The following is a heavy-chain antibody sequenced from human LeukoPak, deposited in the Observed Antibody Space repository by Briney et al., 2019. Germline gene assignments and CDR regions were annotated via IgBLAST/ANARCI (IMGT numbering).Heavy chain of an antibody. J-gene: IGHJ2*01. V-gene: IGHV3-7*01. CDR3: ARDTWGYFDL. CDR2: IKQGGREK. D-gene: IGHD7-27*01. Sequence: TGGSLRLSCAAPGYTFSIYWMSCVRETREKGREWGANIKQGGREKFYVDSVKGRFTISRDNAKNSLYLQMNSPRAEDTAVYYCARDTWGYFDLWGRGTQVTVSS. CDR1: GYTFSIYW.